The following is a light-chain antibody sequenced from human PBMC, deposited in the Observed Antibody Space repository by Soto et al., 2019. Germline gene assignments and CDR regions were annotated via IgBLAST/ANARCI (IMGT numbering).Light chain of an antibody. CDR2: AAS. CDR3: QHYNSYSEA. V-gene: IGKV1D-16*01. J-gene: IGKJ1*01. Sequence: DSQMTQCPSSVSASLGDRVTITCRASQGISSWLAWYQQKPGKAPKLLIYAASSLQSGVPSRFSGSGSGTDFTLTISSLQPDDFATYYCQHYNSYSEAFGQGTKVDIK. CDR1: QGISSW.